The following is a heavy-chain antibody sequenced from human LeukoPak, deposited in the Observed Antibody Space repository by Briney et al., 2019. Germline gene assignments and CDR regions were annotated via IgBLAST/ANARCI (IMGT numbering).Heavy chain of an antibody. Sequence: SETLSLTCAAYGGSFSGYYWSWIRQPPGKGLEWIGEINHSGSTNYNPSLKSRVTISVDTSKNQFSLKLSSVTAADTAVYYCARGRMTTVTPNWFDPWGQGTLVTVSS. CDR2: INHSGST. CDR3: ARGRMTTVTPNWFDP. J-gene: IGHJ5*02. V-gene: IGHV4-34*01. CDR1: GGSFSGYY. D-gene: IGHD4-17*01.